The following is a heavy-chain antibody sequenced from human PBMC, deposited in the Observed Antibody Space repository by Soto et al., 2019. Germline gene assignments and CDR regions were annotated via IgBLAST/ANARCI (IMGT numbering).Heavy chain of an antibody. CDR2: INHSGST. CDR1: GGSFSGYY. D-gene: IGHD3-22*01. Sequence: NPSETLSLTCAVYGGSFSGYYWSWIRQPPGKGLEWIGEINHSGSTNYNPSLKSRVTISVDTSKNQFSLKLSSVTAADTAVYYCARTAKTYYYDSSGYYYPYWGQGTLVTVSS. J-gene: IGHJ4*02. V-gene: IGHV4-34*01. CDR3: ARTAKTYYYDSSGYYYPY.